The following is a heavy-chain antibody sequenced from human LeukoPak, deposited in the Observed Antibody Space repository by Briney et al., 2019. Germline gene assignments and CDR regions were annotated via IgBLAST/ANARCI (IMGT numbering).Heavy chain of an antibody. Sequence: GASVKVSCEASGYTFTSYGISWVRQAPGQGLEWMGWISAYNGNTNYAQKLQGRVTMTTDTSTSTAYMELRSLRSDDTAVYYCARVRDMNHKIIVVVPAAIRGRFDPWGQGTLVTVSS. J-gene: IGHJ5*02. D-gene: IGHD2-2*01. CDR3: ARVRDMNHKIIVVVPAAIRGRFDP. CDR2: ISAYNGNT. V-gene: IGHV1-18*01. CDR1: GYTFTSYG.